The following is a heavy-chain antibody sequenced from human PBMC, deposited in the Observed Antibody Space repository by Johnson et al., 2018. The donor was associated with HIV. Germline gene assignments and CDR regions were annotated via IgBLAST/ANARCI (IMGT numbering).Heavy chain of an antibody. CDR3: ARGGAYCGGDCYHAFDI. J-gene: IGHJ3*02. CDR2: INQDGSEK. V-gene: IGHV3-7*05. D-gene: IGHD2-21*02. CDR1: GFTFTNYW. Sequence: EMQLVESGGGLVQPGGSLRLSCAASGFTFTNYWMSWVRQVPGKGLEWMANINQDGSEKYYVGSLEGRFTISRDNAQNSLYLQMNSLRAEDTALYYCARGGAYCGGDCYHAFDIWGQGTMVTVSS.